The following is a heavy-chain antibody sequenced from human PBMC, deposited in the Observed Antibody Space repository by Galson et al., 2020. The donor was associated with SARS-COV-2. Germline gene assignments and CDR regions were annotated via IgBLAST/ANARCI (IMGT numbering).Heavy chain of an antibody. V-gene: IGHV3-7*01. CDR2: IKPDGSEK. CDR3: ARDQYYQGSSGWPYFQH. CDR1: GFTFSSYW. J-gene: IGHJ1*01. Sequence: TGGSLRLSCAVSGFTFSSYWMSWVRQAPGKGLEWVANIKPDGSEKYYVDSVKGRFTISRDNAKNSLYLQMNSLRPEDTALYYCARDQYYQGSSGWPYFQHWGRGTLITVSS. D-gene: IGHD3-22*01.